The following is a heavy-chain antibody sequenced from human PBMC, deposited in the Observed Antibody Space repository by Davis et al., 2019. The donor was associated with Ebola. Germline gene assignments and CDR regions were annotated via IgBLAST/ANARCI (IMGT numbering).Heavy chain of an antibody. J-gene: IGHJ4*02. CDR1: GGSISSSSYY. CDR3: ARLGYCSGGSCYFLDY. CDR2: IYYSGST. V-gene: IGHV4-39*07. Sequence: MPSETLSLTCTVSGGSISSSSYYWGWIRQPPGKGLEWIGSIYYSGSTYYNPSLKSRVTISVDTSKNQFSLKLSSVTAADTAVYYCARLGYCSGGSCYFLDYWGQGTLVTVSS. D-gene: IGHD2-15*01.